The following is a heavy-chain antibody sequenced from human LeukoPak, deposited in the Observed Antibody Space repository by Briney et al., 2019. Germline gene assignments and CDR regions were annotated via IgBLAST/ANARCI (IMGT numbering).Heavy chain of an antibody. D-gene: IGHD6-13*01. V-gene: IGHV3-48*01. Sequence: SGGSLRLSCAASGFTFSSYWMSWVRQAPGKGLEWISYISSGSTAMYYADSVKGRFTISRGNARNSLYLQMNSLRGDDTAVYYCATWAGTATGFSGPFDYWSQGTPVTVSS. CDR1: GFTFSSYW. CDR3: ATWAGTATGFSGPFDY. J-gene: IGHJ4*02. CDR2: ISSGSTAM.